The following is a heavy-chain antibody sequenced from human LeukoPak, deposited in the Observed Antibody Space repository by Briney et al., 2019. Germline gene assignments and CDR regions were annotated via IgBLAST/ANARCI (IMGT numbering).Heavy chain of an antibody. CDR3: AVDTAMVTTSYPDY. CDR2: IWYDGSNK. Sequence: GGSLRLSCAASGFTFSSYGMHWVRQAPGKGLEWVAVIWYDGSNKYYADSVKGRFTISRDNSKNTLYLQMNSLRAEDTAVYYCAVDTAMVTTSYPDYWGQGTLVTVSS. J-gene: IGHJ4*02. CDR1: GFTFSSYG. D-gene: IGHD5-18*01. V-gene: IGHV3-30*02.